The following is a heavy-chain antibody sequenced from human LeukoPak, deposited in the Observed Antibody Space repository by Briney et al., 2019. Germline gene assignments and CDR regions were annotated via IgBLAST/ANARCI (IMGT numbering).Heavy chain of an antibody. V-gene: IGHV4-59*01. Sequence: SETLSLTCTVSGGSISSYYWSWIRQPPGKGLEWIGYIYYSGSTNYNPSLKSRVTISVDTSKNQFSLKLSSVTAADTAVYYCAGDLRSSSPPRVNRYYYMDVWGKGTTVTVSS. CDR2: IYYSGST. CDR1: GGSISSYY. CDR3: AGDLRSSSPPRVNRYYYMDV. J-gene: IGHJ6*03. D-gene: IGHD6-6*01.